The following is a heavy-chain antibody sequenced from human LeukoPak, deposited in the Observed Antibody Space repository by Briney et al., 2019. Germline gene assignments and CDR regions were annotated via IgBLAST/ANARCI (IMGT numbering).Heavy chain of an antibody. CDR1: GGTFSSYA. Sequence: ASVKVSCKASGGTFSSYAISWVRQAPGQGLEWMGGIIPIFGTANYAQKFQGRVTITADESTSTAYMELSSLRSEDTAVYYCARDRVMDTAMVSYYWGQGTLVTVSS. CDR2: IIPIFGTA. V-gene: IGHV1-69*13. CDR3: ARDRVMDTAMVSYY. D-gene: IGHD5-18*01. J-gene: IGHJ4*02.